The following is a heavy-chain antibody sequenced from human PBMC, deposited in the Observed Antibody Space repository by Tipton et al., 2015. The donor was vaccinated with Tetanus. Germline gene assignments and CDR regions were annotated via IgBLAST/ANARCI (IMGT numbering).Heavy chain of an antibody. V-gene: IGHV4-39*01. J-gene: IGHJ4*02. CDR3: AKSDRVTRTSWYFHD. CDR1: GGSISSSYYY. Sequence: TLSLTCTVFGGSISSSYYYWGWIRQPPGKGLEWIGSLDYSGNTYYNSSLMSRVTISVDTSKNQFSLRLNSVTAVDTAVYYCAKSDRVTRTSWYFHDWGQGTLVTVSS. CDR2: LDYSGNT. D-gene: IGHD2-2*01.